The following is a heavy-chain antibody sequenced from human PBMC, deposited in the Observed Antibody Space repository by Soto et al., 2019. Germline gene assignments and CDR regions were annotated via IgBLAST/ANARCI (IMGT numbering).Heavy chain of an antibody. CDR1: GGSISTSSYY. D-gene: IGHD3-22*01. CDR2: IYYSGST. J-gene: IGHJ4*02. CDR3: ARDYDSSGDY. Sequence: QLQLQESGPGLVKPSETLSLTCTVSGGSISTSSYYRGWIRQPPGKGLEWIGSIYYSGSTYYNPSLKSRVTISVDTSMNQFSLKLSSVTAADTAVYYCARDYDSSGDYWGQGTLVTVSS. V-gene: IGHV4-39*01.